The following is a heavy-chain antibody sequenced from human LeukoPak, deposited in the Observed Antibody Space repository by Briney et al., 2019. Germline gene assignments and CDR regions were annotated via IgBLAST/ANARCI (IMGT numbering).Heavy chain of an antibody. CDR3: ARARQQLVWANWFDP. D-gene: IGHD6-13*01. V-gene: IGHV1-18*01. J-gene: IGHJ5*02. CDR1: GYTLSSYG. CDR2: ISAYNGKT. Sequence: ASVKVSCKASGYTLSSYGISWVRQAPGQGLEWMGWISAYNGKTKYAQKLQGRVTMTTETSTSTAYMELKSLRSDDTAVYYCARARQQLVWANWFDPWGQGTLVTVSS.